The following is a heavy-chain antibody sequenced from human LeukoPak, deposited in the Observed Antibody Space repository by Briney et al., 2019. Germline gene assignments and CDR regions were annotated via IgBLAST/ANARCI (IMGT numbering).Heavy chain of an antibody. Sequence: PGGSLRLSCAASGFTFSSYAMSWVRQAPGKGLEWVSAISGSGGSTYYADSVKGRFTISRDNSKNTLYLQMNSLRAEDTAVYYCAKPLWIGSTSSLDYWGQGTLVTVSS. CDR3: AKPLWIGSTSSLDY. D-gene: IGHD2-2*01. CDR2: ISGSGGST. V-gene: IGHV3-23*01. J-gene: IGHJ4*02. CDR1: GFTFSSYA.